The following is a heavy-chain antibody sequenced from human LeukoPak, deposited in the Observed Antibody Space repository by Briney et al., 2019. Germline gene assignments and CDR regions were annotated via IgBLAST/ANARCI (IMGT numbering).Heavy chain of an antibody. D-gene: IGHD2-15*01. CDR1: GYNFITYW. CDR3: ARQSCSGGNCYSRAFDI. Sequence: GESLKISRKGSGYNFITYWIAWVRQMPGKGLEWMGNIYPGDSDTSYSPSFQGQVSISADKSISTAYLQWGSLKASDTAMYYCARQSCSGGNCYSRAFDIWGQGTMVTVSS. V-gene: IGHV5-51*01. CDR2: IYPGDSDT. J-gene: IGHJ3*02.